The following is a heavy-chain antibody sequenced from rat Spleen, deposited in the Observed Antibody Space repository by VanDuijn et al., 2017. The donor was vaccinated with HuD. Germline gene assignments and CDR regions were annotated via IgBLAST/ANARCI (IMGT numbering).Heavy chain of an antibody. CDR3: ARGTYFRH. CDR1: GFSLSSYG. Sequence: QVQLKESGPGLVKPSLTLSLTCTVSGFSLSSYGVIWVRQPPGKGLEWMGVIWGNGNTNYKSTLKSRLSISRDTSKSQVFLKMNSLQTEDTATYYCARGTYFRHWGQGVMVTVSS. V-gene: IGHV2-13*01. CDR2: IWGNGNT. D-gene: IGHD4-6*01. J-gene: IGHJ2*01.